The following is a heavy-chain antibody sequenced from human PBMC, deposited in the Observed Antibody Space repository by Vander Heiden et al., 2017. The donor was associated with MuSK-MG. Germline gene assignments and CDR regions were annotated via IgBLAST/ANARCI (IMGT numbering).Heavy chain of an antibody. CDR2: INPNTGGT. CDR1: GYTFTGYY. D-gene: IGHD2-2*01. Sequence: QVQVVQSGAEVKKPGASVKVSCKASGYTFTGYYMHWVRQAPGQGLEWVGWINPNTGGTDYAQKFQGRVTMTRDTSISTAYMELSRLTSDDTAVYYCAATRGVVPAALETLGNYYYWYHTDVWGKGTTVTVSS. V-gene: IGHV1-2*02. CDR3: AATRGVVPAALETLGNYYYWYHTDV. J-gene: IGHJ6*03.